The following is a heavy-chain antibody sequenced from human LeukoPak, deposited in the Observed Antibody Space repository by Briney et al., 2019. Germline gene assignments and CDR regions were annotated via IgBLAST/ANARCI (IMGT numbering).Heavy chain of an antibody. V-gene: IGHV3-66*04. D-gene: IGHD3-10*01. CDR2: IYGGGNT. Sequence: GGSLRLSCAASGFTVSSNHMTWVRQAPGKGLECVSVIYGGGNTHYADSVKGRFTISRDSSKNTLYLQMNSLRVEDTAVYYCARRMSRGVFDPWGQGTLVTVSS. CDR3: ARRMSRGVFDP. J-gene: IGHJ5*02. CDR1: GFTVSSNH.